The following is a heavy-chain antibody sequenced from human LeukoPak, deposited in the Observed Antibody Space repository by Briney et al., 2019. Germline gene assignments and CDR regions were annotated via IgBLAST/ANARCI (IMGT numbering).Heavy chain of an antibody. Sequence: PSETLSLTCTVSGGSISSYYWSWIRQPPGKGLEWIGCIYYSGSTNYNPSLKSRVTISVDTSKNQFSLKLSSVTAADTAVYYCARTDGYSPIDYWGQGTLVAVSS. CDR3: ARTDGYSPIDY. J-gene: IGHJ4*02. V-gene: IGHV4-59*01. CDR1: GGSISSYY. D-gene: IGHD2-21*02. CDR2: IYYSGST.